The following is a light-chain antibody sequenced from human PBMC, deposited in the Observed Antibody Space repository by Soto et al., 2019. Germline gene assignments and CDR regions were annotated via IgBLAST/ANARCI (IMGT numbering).Light chain of an antibody. V-gene: IGLV2-8*01. Sequence: QSALTQPPSASGSPGQSVTISCTGTSSDVGGYNYVSWYQQHPGKAPKLMIYEVSKRPSGVPDRFSGSKSGNTASLTVSGLHAEYEADYYCSSYAGSLVVFGGGTKVTVL. CDR2: EVS. CDR3: SSYAGSLVV. CDR1: SSDVGGYNY. J-gene: IGLJ2*01.